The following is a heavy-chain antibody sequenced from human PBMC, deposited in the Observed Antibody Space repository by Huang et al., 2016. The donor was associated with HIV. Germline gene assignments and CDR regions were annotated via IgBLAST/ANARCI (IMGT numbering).Heavy chain of an antibody. D-gene: IGHD3-16*01. Sequence: QITLKESGPTLVKPTQTLTLTCTFSGFSLKTSGVGVGWIRQPPGKALEWLALISWNDDKRYSPLLKNRLTVRADTPKNQVVRTMTNMDPVDTATYYGAFSTVLQFMLFLVLPDSFDPWGQGTLVTVSS. CDR1: GFSLKTSGVG. J-gene: IGHJ5*02. V-gene: IGHV2-5*01. CDR2: ISWNDDK. CDR3: AFSTVLQFMLFLVLPDSFDP.